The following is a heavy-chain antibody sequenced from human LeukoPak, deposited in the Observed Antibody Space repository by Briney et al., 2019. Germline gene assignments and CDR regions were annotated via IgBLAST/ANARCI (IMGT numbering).Heavy chain of an antibody. J-gene: IGHJ5*01. V-gene: IGHV4-39*07. D-gene: IGHD1-26*01. Sequence: TSETLSLTCNVSGDSIGSSSYYWGWIRQTPEKGLEWIGSIFYSGSTYYTPSLKSRVTMSLDTSKNQFSLRLTSVTAADTAVYYCARQVAIVEPTDPNWFDSWGQGTLVTVSS. CDR2: IFYSGST. CDR1: GDSIGSSSYY. CDR3: ARQVAIVEPTDPNWFDS.